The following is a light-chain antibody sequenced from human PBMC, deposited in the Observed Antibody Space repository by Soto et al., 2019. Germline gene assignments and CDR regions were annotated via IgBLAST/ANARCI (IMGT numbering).Light chain of an antibody. CDR2: GAS. CDR1: QSVSSN. CDR3: HHYNNWPHT. Sequence: DIVMTQSPATLSVTPGERATLSCKASQSVSSNLAWYQQRPGQAPRLLIYGASTRATGIPARFSGSGSGTEFTLTLSSLQSEDFAVYYCHHYNNWPHTFGGGTKVEIK. V-gene: IGKV3-15*01. J-gene: IGKJ4*01.